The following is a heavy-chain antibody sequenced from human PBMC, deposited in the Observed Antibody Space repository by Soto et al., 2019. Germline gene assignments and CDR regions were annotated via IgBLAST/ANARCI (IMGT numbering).Heavy chain of an antibody. Sequence: SVKVPCKAPEYTFTGYYMHWARQAPGQGLEWMGWINPNSGGTNYAQKFQGWVTMTRDTSISTAYMELSRLRSDDTAVYYCARGIVVLNVTNAFDIWGQGTKVT. J-gene: IGHJ3*02. V-gene: IGHV1-2*04. CDR2: INPNSGGT. D-gene: IGHD2-21*01. CDR1: EYTFTGYY. CDR3: ARGIVVLNVTNAFDI.